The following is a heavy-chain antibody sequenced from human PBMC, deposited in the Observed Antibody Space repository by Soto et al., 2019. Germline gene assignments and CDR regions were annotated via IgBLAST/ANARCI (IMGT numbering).Heavy chain of an antibody. CDR2: IYYSGST. CDR1: GGSISTYY. Sequence: QVQLQESGPGLVKSSETLSLTCTVSGGSISTYYWSWIRQPPGKGLEWIGYIYYSGSTNYNPSLNSRVTISVDTSKNQFSLKLSSVTAADTAMYYCARVHCSGGSCFAFDIWGQGTMVTVSS. D-gene: IGHD2-15*01. CDR3: ARVHCSGGSCFAFDI. J-gene: IGHJ3*02. V-gene: IGHV4-59*01.